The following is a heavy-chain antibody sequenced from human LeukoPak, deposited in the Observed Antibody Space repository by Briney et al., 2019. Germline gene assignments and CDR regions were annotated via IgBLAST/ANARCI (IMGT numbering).Heavy chain of an antibody. D-gene: IGHD3-22*01. CDR2: IYTSGST. V-gene: IGHV4-61*02. CDR1: GGSISSGSYY. J-gene: IGHJ4*02. CDR3: ARDLYYDSSGRALDY. Sequence: PSETLSLTCTVSGGSISSGSYYWSWIRQPAGKGLEWIGRIYTSGSTNYNSSLKSRVTISIDPSKTQFSLKLSSVTAADTAVYYCARDLYYDSSGRALDYWGQGTLVTVSS.